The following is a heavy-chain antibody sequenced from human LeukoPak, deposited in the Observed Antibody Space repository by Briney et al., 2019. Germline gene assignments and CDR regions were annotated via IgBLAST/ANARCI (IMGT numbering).Heavy chain of an antibody. CDR3: ARDFRIRSY. V-gene: IGHV3-53*01. Sequence: GGSLRLSCAASGFTVSSYSMNWVRQAPGKGLEWVSFIHNDGSTYYADSVKGRFTISRDNSKNTLYLQMNSPRAEDTAVYYCARDFRIRSYWGQGTLVTVSS. CDR2: IHNDGST. J-gene: IGHJ4*02. CDR1: GFTVSSYS. D-gene: IGHD3-16*01.